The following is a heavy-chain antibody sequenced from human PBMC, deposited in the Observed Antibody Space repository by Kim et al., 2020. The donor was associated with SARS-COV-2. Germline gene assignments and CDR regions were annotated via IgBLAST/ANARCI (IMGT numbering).Heavy chain of an antibody. J-gene: IGHJ4*02. CDR1: GGSISSGGYY. CDR3: ARGPRYYEILTGLGYFDY. CDR2: IYYSGST. Sequence: SETLSLTCTVSGGSISSGGYYWSWIRQHPGKGLEWIGYIYYSGSTYYNPSLKSRVTISVDTSKNQFSLKLSSVTAADTAVYYCARGPRYYEILTGLGYFDYGGQGTLVTVSS. D-gene: IGHD3-9*01. V-gene: IGHV4-31*03.